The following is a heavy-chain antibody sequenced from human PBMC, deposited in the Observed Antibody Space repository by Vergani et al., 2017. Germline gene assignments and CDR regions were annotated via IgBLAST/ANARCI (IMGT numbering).Heavy chain of an antibody. J-gene: IGHJ6*02. CDR1: GFTFSSYG. V-gene: IGHV3-30*18. CDR2: ISYDGSNK. Sequence: VQLVESGGGVVQPGRSLRLSCAASGFTFSSYGMHWVRQAPGKGLEWVAVISYDGSNKYYADSVKGRFTSTRDNSKNTLYLQMNSLRAEYTAVYYCAKVMVRGKPGYGMDVWGQGTTVTVSS. D-gene: IGHD3-10*01. CDR3: AKVMVRGKPGYGMDV.